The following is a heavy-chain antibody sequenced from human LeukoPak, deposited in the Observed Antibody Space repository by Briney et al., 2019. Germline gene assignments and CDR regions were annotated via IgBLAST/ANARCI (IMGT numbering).Heavy chain of an antibody. D-gene: IGHD2/OR15-2a*01. CDR3: ARLSDSSSWRHRDYYFFSY. V-gene: IGHV4-38-2*01. CDR2: IYHSGST. CDR1: GYSISSGYY. J-gene: IGHJ4*02. Sequence: KPXXTLPLTCAVSGYSISSGYYWGWIRQPPGKGLEWIGSIYHSGSTYYNPSLKSRVTISVDTSKNQFSLKLSSVTAADTAVYYCARLSDSSSWRHRDYYFFSYWGQGTLVTVSS.